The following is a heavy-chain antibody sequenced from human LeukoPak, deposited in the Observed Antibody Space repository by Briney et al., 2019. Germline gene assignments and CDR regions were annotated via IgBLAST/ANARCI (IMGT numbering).Heavy chain of an antibody. Sequence: GGSLRLSWPASGFTFSSYWMHWVRQPQGRGLVWVSRINSDGSSTSYADSVKGRFTISRDNAKNTLYLQMNSLRAEDTAVYYCASQGGSYDYWGQGTLVTVSS. CDR1: GFTFSSYW. CDR3: ASQGGSYDY. J-gene: IGHJ4*02. D-gene: IGHD1-26*01. CDR2: INSDGSST. V-gene: IGHV3-74*01.